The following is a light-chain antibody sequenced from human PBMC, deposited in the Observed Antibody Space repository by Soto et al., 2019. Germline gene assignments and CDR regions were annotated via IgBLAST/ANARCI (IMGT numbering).Light chain of an antibody. V-gene: IGKV1-39*01. Sequence: DIQMTQSPSSLSASVGDRVTITCRASQSISSDLHWYQQKPGKAPKLLISAASILQSGVPSRFSGSGSGTDFTLTISSLQPEDFATYFCQQYYSYPRTFGQGTKVDIK. CDR2: AAS. CDR1: QSISSD. J-gene: IGKJ1*01. CDR3: QQYYSYPRT.